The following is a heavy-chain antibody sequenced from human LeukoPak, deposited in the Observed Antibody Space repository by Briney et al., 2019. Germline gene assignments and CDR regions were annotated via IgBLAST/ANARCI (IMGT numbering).Heavy chain of an antibody. V-gene: IGHV3-21*04. J-gene: IGHJ4*02. Sequence: GGSLRLSCAASGFTFSSYSMKWVRQAPGKGLEWVSSISSSSSYIYYADSVKGRFTISRDNAKNSLYLQMNSLRAEDTAVYYCAREVIAVAGTSPLGYFDYWGQGTLVTVSS. CDR2: ISSSSSYI. D-gene: IGHD6-19*01. CDR3: AREVIAVAGTSPLGYFDY. CDR1: GFTFSSYS.